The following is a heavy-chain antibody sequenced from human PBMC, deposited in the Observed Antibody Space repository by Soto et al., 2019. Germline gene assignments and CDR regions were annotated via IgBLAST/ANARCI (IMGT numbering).Heavy chain of an antibody. CDR1: GGSFSGYY. J-gene: IGHJ5*02. V-gene: IGHV4-34*01. D-gene: IGHD2-2*01. Sequence: SETLSLTCAVYGGSFSGYYWSWIRQPPGKGLEWIGEINHSGSTNYNPSLKSRVTISVDTSKNQFSLKLSSVTAADTAVYYCARVIGVVVPAATVLNWFDPWGQGTLVTVSS. CDR2: INHSGST. CDR3: ARVIGVVVPAATVLNWFDP.